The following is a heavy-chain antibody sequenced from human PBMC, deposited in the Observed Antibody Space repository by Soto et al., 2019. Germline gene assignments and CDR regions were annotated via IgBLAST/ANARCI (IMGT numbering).Heavy chain of an antibody. D-gene: IGHD3-10*01. CDR3: ARVPGT. J-gene: IGHJ4*02. Sequence: QLQLQESGSGLVKPSQTLSLTCAVSGGSISSGGYSWSWIRQPPGKGLEWIGYIYHSGSTYCNPSLNSRVTLSIGGPKTQSSRTRSPVTAADTAVYYCARVPGTGGQGARVTVSS. CDR2: IYHSGST. CDR1: GGSISSGGYS. V-gene: IGHV4-30-2*01.